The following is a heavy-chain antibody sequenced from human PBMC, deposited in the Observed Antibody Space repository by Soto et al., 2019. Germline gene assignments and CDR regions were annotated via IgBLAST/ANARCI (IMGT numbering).Heavy chain of an antibody. V-gene: IGHV1-69*04. CDR1: GYTFTSYD. CDR3: ARGSTIVRGAPSWFDP. D-gene: IGHD3-10*01. J-gene: IGHJ5*02. CDR2: IIPIAGIA. Sequence: SVKVSCKASGYTFTSYDINWVRQAPGQGLEWMGRIIPIAGIANYTQKFQGRVTITVDKSSTTAYMELSSLRSDDTAVYYCARGSTIVRGAPSWFDPWGQGTLVTVSS.